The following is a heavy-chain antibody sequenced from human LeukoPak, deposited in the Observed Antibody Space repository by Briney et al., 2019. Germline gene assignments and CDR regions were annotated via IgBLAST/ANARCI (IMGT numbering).Heavy chain of an antibody. V-gene: IGHV4-59*01. CDR2: IYYSGST. CDR1: GGSISSYY. Sequence: SETLSLTCTVSGGSISSYYWSWIRQPPGKGLEWIGYIYYSGSTNYNPSLKSRVTISVDTSKNQFSLKLSSVTAADTAVYYCARDKILVVPAASYYYGMDVWGQGTTVTVSS. J-gene: IGHJ6*02. D-gene: IGHD2-2*01. CDR3: ARDKILVVPAASYYYGMDV.